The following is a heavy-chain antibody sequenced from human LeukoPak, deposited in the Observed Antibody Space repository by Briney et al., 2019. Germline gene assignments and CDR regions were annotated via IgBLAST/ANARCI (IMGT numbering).Heavy chain of an antibody. D-gene: IGHD3-22*01. CDR2: IYHSGST. CDR3: ARDLYYYDSSGYYEFAFDI. V-gene: IGHV4-38-2*02. J-gene: IGHJ3*02. Sequence: ASETLSLTCTVSGYPISSGYYWGWIRQPPGKGLEWIGSIYHSGSTYYNPSLKSRVTISVDTSKNQLSLELSSVTAADTAVYYCARDLYYYDSSGYYEFAFDIWGQGTMVTVSS. CDR1: GYPISSGYY.